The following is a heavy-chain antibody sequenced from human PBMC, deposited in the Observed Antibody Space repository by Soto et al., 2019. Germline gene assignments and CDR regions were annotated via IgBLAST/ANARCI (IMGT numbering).Heavy chain of an antibody. CDR1: GFTFSDYY. CDR3: ARSSATPNGWWGFGLDV. J-gene: IGHJ6*02. D-gene: IGHD2-15*01. CDR2: ISSSSTNTI. Sequence: QVQLVESGGGLVKPGGSLRLSCSASGFTFSDYYMTWIRQAPGKGLEWVSDISSSSTNTINYADSVKGRCTISRDNAKNSLYLKMNSLRAEDTAVYYCARSSATPNGWWGFGLDVWGQGTSVIVSS. V-gene: IGHV3-11*01.